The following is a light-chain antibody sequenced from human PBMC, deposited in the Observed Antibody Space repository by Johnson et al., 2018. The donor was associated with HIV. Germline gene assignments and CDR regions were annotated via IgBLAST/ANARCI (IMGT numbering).Light chain of an antibody. CDR3: GTWDNSLSIGGV. CDR2: END. CDR1: SSTIGNNY. J-gene: IGLJ1*01. Sequence: QSVLTQPPSVSAAPGQKVTISCSGSSSTIGNNYVSWYQLLPGTAPKLLIYENDKRPSGIPDRFAGSKSGTSATLGITGLQTGDEAEYYCGTWDNSLSIGGVFGSATKVTVL. V-gene: IGLV1-51*02.